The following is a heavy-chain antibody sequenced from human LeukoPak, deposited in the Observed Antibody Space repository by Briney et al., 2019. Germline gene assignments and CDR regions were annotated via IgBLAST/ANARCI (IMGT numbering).Heavy chain of an antibody. Sequence: GGSLRLSCAASEFSVTNNYMSWVRQAPGKGLEWVSAIYSGGSTFHAASAKGRFTISRDTSKNTVYLQMNSLRAEDTATYYCARGTGRVPYYSSMDVWGQGTTVTVSS. D-gene: IGHD1-26*01. J-gene: IGHJ6*02. CDR1: EFSVTNNY. CDR2: IYSGGST. V-gene: IGHV3-66*01. CDR3: ARGTGRVPYYSSMDV.